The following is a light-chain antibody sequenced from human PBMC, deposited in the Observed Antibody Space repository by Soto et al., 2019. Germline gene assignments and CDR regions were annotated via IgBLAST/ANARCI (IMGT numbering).Light chain of an antibody. CDR2: DVS. CDR1: QDIYIY. V-gene: IGKV1-33*01. Sequence: IQMTQSPSSLSASVGDRVTITCQASQDIYIYLNWYQQKPGKAPKLLIYDVSNLETGVPSRFSGSGSGTHFTFTIISLQADDFATYYCQQYDNLPPYSFGQGTKVESK. J-gene: IGKJ2*03. CDR3: QQYDNLPPYS.